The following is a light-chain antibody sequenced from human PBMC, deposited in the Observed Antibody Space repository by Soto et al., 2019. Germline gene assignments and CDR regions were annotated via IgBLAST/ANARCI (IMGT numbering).Light chain of an antibody. CDR3: QQYGNSVT. CDR2: GAS. V-gene: IGKV3-20*01. Sequence: ETVLTQSPGTVSLSPGERATLSCSSSQSVYNNYIAWYQQSPGQAPRVLIYGASTRATGTPDRFSGSGSGTDFTFTISRLEPEDSAVYYCQQYGNSVTFGGGTKV. J-gene: IGKJ4*01. CDR1: QSVYNNY.